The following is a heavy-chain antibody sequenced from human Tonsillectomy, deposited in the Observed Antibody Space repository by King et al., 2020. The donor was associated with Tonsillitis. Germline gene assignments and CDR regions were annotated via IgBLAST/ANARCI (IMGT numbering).Heavy chain of an antibody. J-gene: IGHJ4*02. V-gene: IGHV3-30*18. D-gene: IGHD3-16*01. CDR3: AKEIFGLGEFPIDL. CDR1: GFTFSSYG. CDR2: ISYDGSNK. Sequence: VQLVESGGGVVQPGRSLRLSCAASGFTFSSYGMHWVRQAPGKGLEWVAVISYDGSNKYYADSVKGRFTISRDNSKNTLYLQMNSLRVEDTAVYYCAKEIFGLGEFPIDLWGEGSLVTVAS.